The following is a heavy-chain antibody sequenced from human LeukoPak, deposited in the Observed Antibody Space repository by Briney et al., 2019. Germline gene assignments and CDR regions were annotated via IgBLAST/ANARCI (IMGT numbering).Heavy chain of an antibody. Sequence: GGSLRLSCAASGFTFSSYAMHWVRQAPGKGLEWVAVISYDGSNKYYADSVKGRFTTSRDNSKNTLYLQMNSLRAEDTAVYYCARDLGAYDSSGYYGYWGQGTLVTVSS. V-gene: IGHV3-30-3*01. J-gene: IGHJ4*02. CDR3: ARDLGAYDSSGYYGY. CDR1: GFTFSSYA. D-gene: IGHD3-22*01. CDR2: ISYDGSNK.